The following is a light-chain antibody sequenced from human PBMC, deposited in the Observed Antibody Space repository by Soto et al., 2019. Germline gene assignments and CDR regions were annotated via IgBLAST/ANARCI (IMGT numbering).Light chain of an antibody. CDR1: QTVISNY. J-gene: IGKJ5*01. CDR3: QQYTGPPTT. CDR2: GAS. Sequence: EIILTQSPDTLSLSPGERATLSCRPSQTVISNYLAWCQQRPGQAPRLLIYGASMRAAGIPDRFSGSGSGTDFTLTITRLEPEDSAVYFCQQYTGPPTTFGQGTRLEI. V-gene: IGKV3-20*01.